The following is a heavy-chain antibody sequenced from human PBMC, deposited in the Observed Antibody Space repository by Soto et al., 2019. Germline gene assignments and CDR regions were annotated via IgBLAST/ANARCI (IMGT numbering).Heavy chain of an antibody. J-gene: IGHJ4*02. CDR2: SYWDDDN. Sequence: QITLKESGSTLVKPTQTLTLTCTFSGSSLTSIAVGVCWFRQPPGTALEWLALSYWDDDNHYSPTLKIRLTFTKDTYKYHVDLIMTTMDPVDTSSYYCAHGSGWLFDFWGQGTLVTVSS. D-gene: IGHD6-19*01. CDR1: GSSLTSIAVG. CDR3: AHGSGWLFDF. V-gene: IGHV2-5*02.